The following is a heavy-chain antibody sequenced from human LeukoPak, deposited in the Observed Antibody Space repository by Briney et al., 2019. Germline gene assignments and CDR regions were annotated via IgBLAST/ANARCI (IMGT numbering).Heavy chain of an antibody. Sequence: ASVKVSCKASGYTFTGYYMHWVRQAPGQGLEWMGRINLNSGGTNYAQKFQGRVTMTRDTSISTAYMELSRLRSDDTAVYYCATARSIVGATPFDYWGQGTLVTVSS. D-gene: IGHD1-26*01. J-gene: IGHJ4*02. CDR2: INLNSGGT. V-gene: IGHV1-2*06. CDR3: ATARSIVGATPFDY. CDR1: GYTFTGYY.